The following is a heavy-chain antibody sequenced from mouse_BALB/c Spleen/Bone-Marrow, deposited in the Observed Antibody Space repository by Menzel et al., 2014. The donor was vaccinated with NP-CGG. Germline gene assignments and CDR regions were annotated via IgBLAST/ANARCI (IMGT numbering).Heavy chain of an antibody. CDR1: GFTFSSYA. V-gene: IGHV5-9-4*01. Sequence: EVKLMESGGGLVKPGGSLKVSCAASGFTFSSYAMSWVRQSPEKRLEWVAEISSGGSYSYYPDTVTGRFTISRDNAKNTLNLEMSSLRSEDTAMYYCVREGAYRGQGTLVTVSA. J-gene: IGHJ3*01. CDR2: ISSGGSYS. CDR3: VREGAY.